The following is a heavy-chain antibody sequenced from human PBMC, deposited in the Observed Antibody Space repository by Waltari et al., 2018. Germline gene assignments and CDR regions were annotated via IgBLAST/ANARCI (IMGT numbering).Heavy chain of an antibody. Sequence: QVQLVESGGGVVQPGRSLRLSCAASGFTFSSYGMHWVRQAPGKGLEWVAVIWYDGSNKDYADSVKGRFTISRDNSKNTLYLQMNSLRAEDTAVYYCAKTQPLYGDYHSSPFDYWGQGTLVTVSS. CDR1: GFTFSSYG. V-gene: IGHV3-33*06. J-gene: IGHJ4*02. CDR2: IWYDGSNK. CDR3: AKTQPLYGDYHSSPFDY. D-gene: IGHD4-17*01.